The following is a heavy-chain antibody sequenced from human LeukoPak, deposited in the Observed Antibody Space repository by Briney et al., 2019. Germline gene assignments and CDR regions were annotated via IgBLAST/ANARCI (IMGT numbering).Heavy chain of an antibody. CDR3: ARGVTIFGVVIYYYYYYMDV. D-gene: IGHD3-3*01. Sequence: GGSLRLSCAASGFTFSSYAMHWVRQAPGKGLEWVAVISYDGSNKYYADFVKGRFTISRDNSKNTLYLQMNSLRAEDTAVYYCARGVTIFGVVIYYYYYYMDVWGKGTTVTISS. J-gene: IGHJ6*03. CDR2: ISYDGSNK. V-gene: IGHV3-30*03. CDR1: GFTFSSYA.